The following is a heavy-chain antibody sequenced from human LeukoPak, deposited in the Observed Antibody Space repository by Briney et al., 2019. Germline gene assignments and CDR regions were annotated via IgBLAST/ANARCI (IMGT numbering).Heavy chain of an antibody. J-gene: IGHJ4*02. V-gene: IGHV1-2*02. D-gene: IGHD5-18*01. CDR1: GYTFTGYY. Sequence: EASVKVSCKASGYTFTGYYIHWVRQAPGQGLEWMGWINPNSGGTNYAQKFQGRVTMTRDKSTSTAYMDLSSLKSDDTAVYYCARVGAMVLWGQGTLVTVSS. CDR2: INPNSGGT. CDR3: ARVGAMVL.